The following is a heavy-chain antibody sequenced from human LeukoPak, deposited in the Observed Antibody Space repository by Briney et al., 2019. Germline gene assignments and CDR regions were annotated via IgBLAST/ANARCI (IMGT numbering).Heavy chain of an antibody. CDR2: IRNDGSNK. D-gene: IGHD3-10*01. J-gene: IGHJ6*03. CDR3: AKGAKSASITMLRRVRGYDYMDV. V-gene: IGHV3-30*02. CDR1: GFTFSSNG. Sequence: GGSLRLSCAASGFTFSSNGMHWVRQAPGKGLEGVAFIRNDGSNKYYVDSVKGRFTIYRDNSKNTLYLKMNSLIAEDTAVYYCAKGAKSASITMLRRVRGYDYMDVWGKGTTVTISS.